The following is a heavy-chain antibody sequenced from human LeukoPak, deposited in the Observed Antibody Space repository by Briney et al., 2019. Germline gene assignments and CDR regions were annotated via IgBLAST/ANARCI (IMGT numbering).Heavy chain of an antibody. CDR1: GFTFSSYS. D-gene: IGHD3-9*01. CDR3: ARERYDILTGYTPFDY. CDR2: ISSSSSYI. V-gene: IGHV3-21*01. Sequence: GGSLRLSCAASGFTFSSYSMNWVRQAPGKGLEWVSSISSSSSYIYYADSVKGRFTISRDNAKNSLYLQMNSLRAEDTAVYYCARERYDILTGYTPFDYWGQGTLVTVSS. J-gene: IGHJ4*02.